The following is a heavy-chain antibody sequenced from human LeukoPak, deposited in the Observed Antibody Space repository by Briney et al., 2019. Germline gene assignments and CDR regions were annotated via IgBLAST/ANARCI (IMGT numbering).Heavy chain of an antibody. CDR3: ASSSTPTYSSSWYGRDYYYYYYMDV. V-gene: IGHV1-2*02. J-gene: IGHJ6*03. Sequence: GASVKVSCKASGYTFTSYVMNWVRQAPGQGLEWMGWINPNSGGTNYAQKFQGRVTMTRDTSISTAYMELSRLRSDDTAVYYCASSSTPTYSSSWYGRDYYYYYYMDVWGKGTTVTVSS. CDR2: INPNSGGT. D-gene: IGHD6-13*01. CDR1: GYTFTSYV.